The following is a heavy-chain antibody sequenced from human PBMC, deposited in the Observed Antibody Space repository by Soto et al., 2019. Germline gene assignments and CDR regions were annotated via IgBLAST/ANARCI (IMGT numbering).Heavy chain of an antibody. CDR1: GDSVDQSY. CDR2: IIHRGTS. CDR3: ARERRGFGYIDY. V-gene: IGHV4-59*02. D-gene: IGHD3-3*01. J-gene: IGHJ4*02. Sequence: KTSETLSLTCTVSGDSVDQSYWSWIRQSPGKRMEWIGYIIHRGTSKYNPSLNSRVTTSLDTSKNQVSLRLTSVTAADTAIYFCARERRGFGYIDYWGLGTLVTVSS.